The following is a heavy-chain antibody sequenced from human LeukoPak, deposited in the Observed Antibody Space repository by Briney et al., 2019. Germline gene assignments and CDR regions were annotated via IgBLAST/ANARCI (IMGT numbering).Heavy chain of an antibody. Sequence: GGSLRLSCAASGFTFSSYDMSWVRQAPGKGLEWVSAISGSGGSTYYADSVKGRFTISRDNSKNTLYLQMNSLRAEDTAVYYCAKTRIAVAGPYYFDYWGQGTLVTVSS. J-gene: IGHJ4*02. CDR1: GFTFSSYD. D-gene: IGHD6-19*01. CDR2: ISGSGGST. V-gene: IGHV3-23*01. CDR3: AKTRIAVAGPYYFDY.